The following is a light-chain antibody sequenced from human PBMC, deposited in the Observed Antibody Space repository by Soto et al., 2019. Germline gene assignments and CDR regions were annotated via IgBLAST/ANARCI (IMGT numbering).Light chain of an antibody. CDR1: QTISVY. CDR3: QQSFSTTQVAFGGGTPQLT. Sequence: DIQMTQSPSSLSASVGDTVTITCRASQTISVYLNWYQQIPGKAPKLLIYTASTLQTGVPSRFSGSGSGTEFTLTIRSLQPEDFATYYCQQSFSTTQVAFGGGTPQLTFGGWTRVEIK. CDR2: TAS. V-gene: IGKV1-39*01. J-gene: IGKJ4*01.